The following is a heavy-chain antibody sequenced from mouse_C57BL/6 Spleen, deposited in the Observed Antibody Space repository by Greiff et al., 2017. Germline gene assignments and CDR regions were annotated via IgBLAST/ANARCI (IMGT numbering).Heavy chain of an antibody. V-gene: IGHV1-63*01. Sequence: QVQLQQSGAELVRPGTSVKMSCKASGYTFTNYWIGWAKQRPGHGLEWIGDIYPGGGYTNYNEKFKGKATLTADKSSSTAYRQVSSLTSEDSAIYYCARRRVMDAMDYWGQGTSDTVSS. CDR3: ARRRVMDAMDY. D-gene: IGHD2-1*01. CDR2: IYPGGGYT. CDR1: GYTFTNYW. J-gene: IGHJ4*01.